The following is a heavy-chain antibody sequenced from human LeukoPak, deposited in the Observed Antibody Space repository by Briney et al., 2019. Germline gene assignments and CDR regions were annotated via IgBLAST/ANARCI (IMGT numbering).Heavy chain of an antibody. J-gene: IGHJ4*02. CDR1: GFTFSSYT. CDR2: ISGSDGST. V-gene: IGHV3-23*01. CDR3: AKDSPRDGYIGDFDY. Sequence: PGGSLRLSCAASGFTFSSYTMSWVRQAPGKGLEWVSAISGSDGSTYYADSVKGRFTISRDNSKNTLYLQMNSLRAEDTAVYYCAKDSPRDGYIGDFDYWGQGTLVTVSS. D-gene: IGHD5-24*01.